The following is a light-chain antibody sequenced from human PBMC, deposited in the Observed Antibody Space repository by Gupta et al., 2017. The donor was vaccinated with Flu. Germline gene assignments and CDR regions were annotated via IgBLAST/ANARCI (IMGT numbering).Light chain of an antibody. CDR2: YAS. CDR3: HQGSSVLRT. V-gene: IGKV6D-21*02. CDR1: QSIGSS. Sequence: EIVLSQAPDFQSATPRAKVTITCRASQSIGSSLHWYQQKPDQSPKLLIKYASQSISGVPARFSGSGSGTDFTLTINSLQAEDAAAYYCHQGSSVLRTFGQGTMLEIK. J-gene: IGKJ1*01.